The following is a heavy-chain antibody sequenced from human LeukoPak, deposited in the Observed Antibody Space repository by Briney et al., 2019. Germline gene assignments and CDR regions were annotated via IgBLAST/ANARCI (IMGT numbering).Heavy chain of an antibody. Sequence: PAETLSLTCAVYGGSFSGYYWGWIRQPPGKGLEWIGSIYYSGSTYYNPSLKSQVTISVDTSKNQFSLKLSSVTTADTAVYYCAREGLMYSSSWYFDYWGQGTLVTVSS. D-gene: IGHD6-13*01. V-gene: IGHV4-34*01. CDR3: AREGLMYSSSWYFDY. CDR2: IYYSGST. J-gene: IGHJ4*02. CDR1: GGSFSGYY.